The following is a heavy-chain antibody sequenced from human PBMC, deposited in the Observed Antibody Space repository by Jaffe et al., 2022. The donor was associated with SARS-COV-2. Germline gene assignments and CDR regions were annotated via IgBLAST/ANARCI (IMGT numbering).Heavy chain of an antibody. CDR2: ISWNSGSI. CDR1: GFTFDDYA. J-gene: IGHJ4*02. CDR3: AKDIGVDGYNFDY. D-gene: IGHD5-12*01. V-gene: IGHV3-9*01. Sequence: EVQLVESGGGLVQPGRSLRLSCAASGFTFDDYAMHWVRQAPGKGLEWVSGISWNSGSIGYADSVKGRFTISRDNAKNSLYLQMNSLRAEDTALYYCAKDIGVDGYNFDYWGQGTLVTVSS.